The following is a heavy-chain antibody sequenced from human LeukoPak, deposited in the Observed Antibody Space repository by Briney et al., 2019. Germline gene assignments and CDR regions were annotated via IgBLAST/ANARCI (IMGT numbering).Heavy chain of an antibody. V-gene: IGHV4-39*01. CDR1: GGSISSSSYY. Sequence: SETLSLTCTVSGGSISSSSYYWGWIRQPPGKGLEWTGSIYYSGSTYYNPSLKSRVTISVDTSKNQFSLKLSSVTAADTTVYYCARVSVDYDFWSGYSLDAFDIWGQGTMVTVSS. CDR2: IYYSGST. CDR3: ARVSVDYDFWSGYSLDAFDI. J-gene: IGHJ3*02. D-gene: IGHD3-3*01.